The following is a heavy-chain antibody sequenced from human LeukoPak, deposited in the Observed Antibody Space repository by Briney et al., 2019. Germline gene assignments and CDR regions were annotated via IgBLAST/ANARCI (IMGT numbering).Heavy chain of an antibody. V-gene: IGHV3-33*01. CDR3: ARDGDYYGSGSYYNRRHYFDY. D-gene: IGHD3-10*01. Sequence: GGSLRLSCAASGFIFSSYGMHWVRQAPGKGLEWVAVIWYDGSNKYYADSVKGRFTISRDNSRNTLYLQMNSLRAEDTAVYYCARDGDYYGSGSYYNRRHYFDYWGQGTLVTVSS. CDR2: IWYDGSNK. J-gene: IGHJ4*02. CDR1: GFIFSSYG.